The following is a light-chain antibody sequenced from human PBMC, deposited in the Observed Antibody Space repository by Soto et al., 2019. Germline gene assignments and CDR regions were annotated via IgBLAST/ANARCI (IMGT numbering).Light chain of an antibody. CDR3: QQFDGSPRT. Sequence: EIVLTQSPGTLSFSPGETATLSCRASQSVTSTYLAWYQQKPGQTPRLLIYGASNRATGIPDRFTGSGSGTDFTLSITRLEPEDFAVYYCQQFDGSPRTFGQGTKVEIK. V-gene: IGKV3-20*01. CDR1: QSVTSTY. CDR2: GAS. J-gene: IGKJ1*01.